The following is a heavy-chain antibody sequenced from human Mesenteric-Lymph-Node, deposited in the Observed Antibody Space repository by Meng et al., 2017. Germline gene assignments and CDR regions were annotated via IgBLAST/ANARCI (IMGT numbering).Heavy chain of an antibody. CDR2: IIPIFGTA. CDR1: GGTFRSYA. Sequence: VQLGEAGAEVKKPGSAVKVSGKASGGTFRSYAISWVRQAPGQGLEWMGGIIPIFGTANYAQKSQGRVTITADESMSTAYMELSSLRSEDTAVYYCARGGAWYSSGYFDYWGQGTLVTVSS. J-gene: IGHJ4*02. CDR3: ARGGAWYSSGYFDY. D-gene: IGHD6-19*01. V-gene: IGHV1-69*01.